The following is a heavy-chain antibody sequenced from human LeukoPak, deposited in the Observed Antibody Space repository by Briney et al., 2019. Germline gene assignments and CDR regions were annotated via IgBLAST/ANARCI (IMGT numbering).Heavy chain of an antibody. D-gene: IGHD6-19*01. V-gene: IGHV4-39*07. CDR3: ARGNSSGWYGYYYYYYMDV. Sequence: SETLSLTCTVSGGSISSSSYYWGWIRQPPGTGLEWLGSIYYSGSTYYNPSLKSRVTISVDTSKNQFSLKLSSVTAADTAVYYCARGNSSGWYGYYYYYYMDVWGKGTTVTVSS. J-gene: IGHJ6*03. CDR2: IYYSGST. CDR1: GGSISSSSYY.